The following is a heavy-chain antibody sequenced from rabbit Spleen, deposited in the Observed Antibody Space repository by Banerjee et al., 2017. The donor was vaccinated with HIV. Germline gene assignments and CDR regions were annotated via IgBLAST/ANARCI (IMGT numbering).Heavy chain of an antibody. D-gene: IGHD2-1*01. V-gene: IGHV1S45*01. CDR2: INASTGKP. Sequence: QEQLEESGGDLVKPEGSLTLTCKASGFDFSNGYVMCWVRQAPGKGLEWIACINASTGKPVYATWASGRFTISRTSSTTVTLRMTSLTAADRATYFCARDLVGVIGWNFYLWGPGTLVTVS. J-gene: IGHJ4*01. CDR3: ARDLVGVIGWNFYL. CDR1: GFDFSNGYV.